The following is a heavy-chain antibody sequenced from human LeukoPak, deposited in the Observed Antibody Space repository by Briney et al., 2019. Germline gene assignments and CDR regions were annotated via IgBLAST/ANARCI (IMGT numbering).Heavy chain of an antibody. CDR2: IYYTGSS. CDR1: GGSVSDYY. D-gene: IGHD2-15*01. Sequence: SETLSLTCTVSGGSVSDYYWSWIRQSPGKGLEWIGYIYYTGSSSYNPSLRSRVTISADTSKNQFSLKLTSVTAADTAMYYCARGGLVGTFDYWGQGTLVTVSS. J-gene: IGHJ4*02. V-gene: IGHV4-59*02. CDR3: ARGGLVGTFDY.